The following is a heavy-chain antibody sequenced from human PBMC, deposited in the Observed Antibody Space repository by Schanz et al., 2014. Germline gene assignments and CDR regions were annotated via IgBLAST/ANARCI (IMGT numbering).Heavy chain of an antibody. CDR3: ATDPSHGDYDYYFDY. Sequence: DVQLLESGGGLVQPGGSLRLSCAASGFTFNSYAMTWVRQAPGKGLEWVSSISHSGGSTYYADSVKGRFTISRDNSKNTLYLQMNSLRAEDTAVYYCATDPSHGDYDYYFDYWGQGTLVTVSS. D-gene: IGHD3-22*01. CDR1: GFTFNSYA. V-gene: IGHV3-23*01. J-gene: IGHJ4*02. CDR2: ISHSGGST.